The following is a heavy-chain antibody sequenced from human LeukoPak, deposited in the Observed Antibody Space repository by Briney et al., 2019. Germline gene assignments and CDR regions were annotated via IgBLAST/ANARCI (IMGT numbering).Heavy chain of an antibody. CDR1: GFTSSSYA. V-gene: IGHV3-30-3*01. Sequence: GRSLRLSRAASGFTSSSYAMHWVRQAPGKGLEWVAVISYDGSNKYYADSVKGRFTISRDNSKNTLYLQMNSLRAEDTAVYYCARRRIAAAGTLMDPWGQGTLVTVSS. J-gene: IGHJ5*02. CDR3: ARRRIAAAGTLMDP. CDR2: ISYDGSNK. D-gene: IGHD6-13*01.